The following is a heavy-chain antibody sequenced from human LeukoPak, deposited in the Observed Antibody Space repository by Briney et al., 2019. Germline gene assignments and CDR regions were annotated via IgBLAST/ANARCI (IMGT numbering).Heavy chain of an antibody. Sequence: PSETLSLTCVVYGGSFSGDYWGWIRQPPGKGLEWIGEINHSGSTNYNPSLKSRVTISVDTSKNQFSLKLSSVTAADTAVYYCARGLRYFDWFRYYYYMDVWGKGTTVTVSS. V-gene: IGHV4-34*01. D-gene: IGHD3-9*01. CDR3: ARGLRYFDWFRYYYYMDV. CDR2: INHSGST. CDR1: GGSFSGDY. J-gene: IGHJ6*03.